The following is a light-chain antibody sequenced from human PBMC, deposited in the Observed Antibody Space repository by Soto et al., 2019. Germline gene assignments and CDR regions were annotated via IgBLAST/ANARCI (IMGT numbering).Light chain of an antibody. CDR2: DAS. CDR3: HQRVNWPLT. J-gene: IGKJ4*01. CDR1: RSVSTS. V-gene: IGKV3-11*01. Sequence: EIVLTQSPATLSLSPGERATLSCRASRSVSTSLAWSQQKPGQPPRLLIYDASKRATGIPDRFIGSGSGTDFTLTISSLEPEDFVVYYCHQRVNWPLTFGGGTKLEIK.